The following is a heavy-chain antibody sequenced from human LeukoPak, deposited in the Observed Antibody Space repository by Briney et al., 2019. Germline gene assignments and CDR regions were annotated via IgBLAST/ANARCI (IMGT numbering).Heavy chain of an antibody. J-gene: IGHJ4*02. Sequence: SETLSLTCTVSGGSISSGDYSWSWIRQPPGKGLGWLGYIYYSGSTFYNPSLQSRVTISVDTSKNQFSLKVSSVTAADTAVYFCARTKKLAYVGYENYFDYWGQGTLVTVSS. V-gene: IGHV4-30-4*07. CDR1: GGSISSGDYS. CDR3: ARTKKLAYVGYENYFDY. CDR2: IYYSGST. D-gene: IGHD5-12*01.